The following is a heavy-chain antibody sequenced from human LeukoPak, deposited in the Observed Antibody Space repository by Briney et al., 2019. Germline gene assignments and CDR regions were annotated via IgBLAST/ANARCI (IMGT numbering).Heavy chain of an antibody. CDR1: GFTFSSYS. V-gene: IGHV3-48*01. CDR2: ISSSSSTI. Sequence: PGGSLRLSCAASGFTFSSYSMNWVRQAPGKGLEWVSYISSSSSTIYYADSVKGRFTISRDNARNSLYLQMSSLRAEDTAVYFCARDLKSHSSGGNDFWGQGTLVTVSS. CDR3: ARDLKSHSSGGNDF. J-gene: IGHJ4*02. D-gene: IGHD6-19*01.